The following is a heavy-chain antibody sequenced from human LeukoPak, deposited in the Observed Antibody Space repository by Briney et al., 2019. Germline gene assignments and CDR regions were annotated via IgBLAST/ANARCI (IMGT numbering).Heavy chain of an antibody. CDR2: IYHSGTT. CDR3: ARAFYSSSWYHKEGFFDY. J-gene: IGHJ4*02. V-gene: IGHV4-38-2*02. Sequence: NASETLSLTCTVSGYSISDGFYWDWIRQTPGKGLEWIGSIYHSGTTYYNPSLKSRVTISADTSKNHFSLNLSSVTAADTAVYYCARAFYSSSWYHKEGFFDYWGQGTPVTVSS. D-gene: IGHD6-13*01. CDR1: GYSISDGFY.